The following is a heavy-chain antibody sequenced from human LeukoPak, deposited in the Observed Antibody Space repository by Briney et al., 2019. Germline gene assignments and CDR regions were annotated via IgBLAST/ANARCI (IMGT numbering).Heavy chain of an antibody. J-gene: IGHJ4*02. CDR2: IYYTGST. V-gene: IGHV4-61*01. CDR3: ARGGGLFEY. Sequence: SETLSLTCTVSGGSVSSGSYYWSWIRQPPGKGLEWIGYIYYTGSTNYNPSLKSRVTISIDTSKNQFSLKLSSVTAADTAVYYCARGGGLFEYWGQGTLVTVSS. D-gene: IGHD3-16*01. CDR1: GGSVSSGSYY.